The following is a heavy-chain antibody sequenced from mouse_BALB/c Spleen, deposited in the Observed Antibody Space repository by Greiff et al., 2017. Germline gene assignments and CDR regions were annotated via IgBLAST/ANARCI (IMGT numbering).Heavy chain of an antibody. CDR2: ISYSGST. J-gene: IGHJ2*01. V-gene: IGHV3-2*02. D-gene: IGHD1-1*01. Sequence: EVKLVESGPGLVKPSQSLSLTCTVTGYSITSDYAWNWIRQFPGNKLEWMGYISYSGSTSYNPSLKSRISITRDTSKNQFFLQLNSVTTEDTATYYCARFYYYGSSYDFDYWGQGTTLTVSS. CDR3: ARFYYYGSSYDFDY. CDR1: GYSITSDYA.